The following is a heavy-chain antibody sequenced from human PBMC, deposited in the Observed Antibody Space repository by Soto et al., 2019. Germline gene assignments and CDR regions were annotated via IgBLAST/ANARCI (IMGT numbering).Heavy chain of an antibody. D-gene: IGHD2-21*02. CDR1: GGTFSNYA. V-gene: IGHV1-69*13. CDR3: ARDERDSCSGGDCFYFDY. J-gene: IGHJ4*02. CDR2: ILPIFTTA. Sequence: SVKVSCKASGGTFSNYAFSWVRQAPGQGLEWMGGILPIFTTATYAPKFQDRVTITADESTSTVYMDLSSLTSDDTAVYYCARDERDSCSGGDCFYFDYWGQGTLVTVSS.